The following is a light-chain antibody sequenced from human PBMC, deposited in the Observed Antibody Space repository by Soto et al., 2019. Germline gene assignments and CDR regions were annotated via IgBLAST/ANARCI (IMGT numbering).Light chain of an antibody. CDR2: DAS. J-gene: IGKJ4*01. CDR3: QQYNNLPLI. CDR1: QYIGNY. Sequence: DIHLTQPPSSPPASAGDPVTIPPPPSQYIGNYLNWYQQKPGQAPKLLIYDASNLETGVPSRFSGSGSGTHFTFTINSLQPEDIATYYCQQYNNLPLIFGGGTKVDIK. V-gene: IGKV1-33*01.